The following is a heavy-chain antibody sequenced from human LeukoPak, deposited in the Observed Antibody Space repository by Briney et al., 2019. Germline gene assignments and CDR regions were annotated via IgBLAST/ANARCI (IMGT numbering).Heavy chain of an antibody. Sequence: SETLSLTCTVSGGSITNYYWSWIRQPPGKGLEWIGFSYYNWNTNYNPSLKTRVTISVDMSKNQFSLSLRSVTAADTAVYFCPRPPYDILTGYHFDYWGQGTLVTVSS. D-gene: IGHD3-9*01. J-gene: IGHJ4*02. CDR1: GGSITNYY. V-gene: IGHV4-59*01. CDR3: PRPPYDILTGYHFDY. CDR2: SYYNWNT.